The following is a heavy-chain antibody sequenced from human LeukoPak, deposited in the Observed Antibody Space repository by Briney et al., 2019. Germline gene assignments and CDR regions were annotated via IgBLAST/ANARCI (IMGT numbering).Heavy chain of an antibody. J-gene: IGHJ4*02. Sequence: GGSLRLSCVASGFTYRAYWMSWVRQAPGKGLEYVSGITSNGGRTYYANSVTGRFTISRDNSNNTLYLQMGGLRVEDMAVYFCARDLPGDYWGQGTLVTVSS. CDR3: ARDLPGDY. CDR2: ITSNGGRT. CDR1: GFTYRAYW. V-gene: IGHV3-64*01.